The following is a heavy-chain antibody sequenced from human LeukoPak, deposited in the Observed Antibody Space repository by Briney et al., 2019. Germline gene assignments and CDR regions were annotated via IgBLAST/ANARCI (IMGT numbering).Heavy chain of an antibody. V-gene: IGHV3-7*01. CDR2: IKQDGSEK. J-gene: IGHJ6*02. CDR3: ARDTGQQLPNYYYYGMDV. Sequence: GGSLRLSCAASGFTFSSYWMSWVRQAPGKGLEWVANIKQDGSEKYYVDSVKGRFTISRDNAKNSLYLQMNSLRAEDTAVYYCARDTGQQLPNYYYYGMDVWGQGTTVTVSS. CDR1: GFTFSSYW. D-gene: IGHD6-13*01.